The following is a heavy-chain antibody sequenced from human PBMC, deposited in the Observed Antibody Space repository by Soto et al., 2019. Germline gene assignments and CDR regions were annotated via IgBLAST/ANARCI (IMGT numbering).Heavy chain of an antibody. CDR2: IKQDGSET. D-gene: IGHD1-1*01. J-gene: IGHJ4*02. Sequence: EVQLVESGGDLVQPGGSLRLSCAASGFTFSNYWMTWVRQAPGKGLEWVAIIKQDGSETKYVDSVKGRFTISRDNAKNSVYLQMNSLSAEDTAVYYCMTTTRGGPFDYWGQGTLVTVSS. CDR1: GFTFSNYW. V-gene: IGHV3-7*03. CDR3: MTTTRGGPFDY.